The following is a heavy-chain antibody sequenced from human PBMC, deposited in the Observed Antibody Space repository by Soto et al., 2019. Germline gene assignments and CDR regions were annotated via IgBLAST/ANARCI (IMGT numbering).Heavy chain of an antibody. D-gene: IGHD6-19*01. CDR1: GGSFSGYY. CDR3: ARFSGSYYYAMDV. J-gene: IGHJ6*02. V-gene: IGHV4-34*01. CDR2: INHSGVT. Sequence: SETLSLTCAVYGGSFSGYYWSWIRQPPGKGLEWIGEINHSGVTNYKPSLKRRVTISVDTSKNQFSLQLKSVTAADTALYYCARFSGSYYYAMDVWGQGTTVTVSS.